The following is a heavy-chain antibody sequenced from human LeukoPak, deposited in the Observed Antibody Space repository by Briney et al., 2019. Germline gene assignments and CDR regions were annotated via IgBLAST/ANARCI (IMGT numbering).Heavy chain of an antibody. J-gene: IGHJ4*02. V-gene: IGHV3-23*01. CDR3: AKSNRITMRVDSYFDY. CDR1: GFTFSNYW. CDR2: ISGSGGST. Sequence: SGGSLRLSCAVSGFTFSNYWMSWVRQAPGKGLEWVSAISGSGGSTYYADSVKGRFTISRDNSKNTLYLQMNTLRAEDTAVYYCAKSNRITMRVDSYFDYWGQGTLVTVSS. D-gene: IGHD3-22*01.